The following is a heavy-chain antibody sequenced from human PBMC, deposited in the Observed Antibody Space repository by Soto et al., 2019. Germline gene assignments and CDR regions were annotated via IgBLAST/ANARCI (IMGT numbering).Heavy chain of an antibody. J-gene: IGHJ6*02. CDR1: GDSVSSNSAA. D-gene: IGHD3-3*01. CDR2: TYYRSKWYN. V-gene: IGHV6-1*01. CDR3: ARLRFPITIFGVVITWTKYYGMAV. Sequence: QTHSLTCTISGDSVSSNSAAWNWIRQSPSRGLEWLGRTYYRSKWYNDYAVSVKSRITINPDTSKNQFSLQLNSVTPEDTAVYYCARLRFPITIFGVVITWTKYYGMAVWGQGTTVTVSS.